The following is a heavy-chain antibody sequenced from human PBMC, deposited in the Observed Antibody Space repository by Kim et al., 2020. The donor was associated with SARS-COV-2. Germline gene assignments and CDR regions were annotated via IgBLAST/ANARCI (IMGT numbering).Heavy chain of an antibody. CDR1: GYTFTSYA. Sequence: ASVKVSCKASGYTFTSYAMNWVRQAPGQGLEWMGWINTNTGNPTYAQGFTGRFVFSLDTSVSTAYLQISSLKAEDTAVYYCARVSYLWFGEVLLVRYYFDYWGQGPLVTVSS. CDR3: ARVSYLWFGEVLLVRYYFDY. CDR2: INTNTGNP. J-gene: IGHJ4*02. V-gene: IGHV7-4-1*02. D-gene: IGHD3-10*01.